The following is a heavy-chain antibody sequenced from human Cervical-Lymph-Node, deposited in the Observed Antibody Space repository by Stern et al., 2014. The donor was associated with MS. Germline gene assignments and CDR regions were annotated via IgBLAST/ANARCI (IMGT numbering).Heavy chain of an antibody. Sequence: QDQLVQSGAEVKKPGSSVKVSCKASGGTFSSYAISWVRQAPGQGLEWMGRIIPILGIANYAQKFQGRVTITADKSTSTAYMELSSLRSEDTAVYYCARDLYCGGDCYSPGGFWFDPWGQGTLVTVSS. V-gene: IGHV1-69*04. D-gene: IGHD2-21*02. CDR3: ARDLYCGGDCYSPGGFWFDP. CDR2: IIPILGIA. CDR1: GGTFSSYA. J-gene: IGHJ5*02.